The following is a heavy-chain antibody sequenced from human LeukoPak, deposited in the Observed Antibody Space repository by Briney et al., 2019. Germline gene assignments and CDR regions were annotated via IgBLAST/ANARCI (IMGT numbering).Heavy chain of an antibody. V-gene: IGHV4-39*07. J-gene: IGHJ4*02. Sequence: SETLSLTCTVSGGSISSSSYYWGWIRQPPGKGLEWIGSIYYSGSTYYNPSLKSRVTISVDTSKNQFSLKLSSVTAADTAVYYCARDEVKRAPLDYWGQGTLVTVSS. CDR3: ARDEVKRAPLDY. CDR2: IYYSGST. CDR1: GGSISSSSYY. D-gene: IGHD2-21*01.